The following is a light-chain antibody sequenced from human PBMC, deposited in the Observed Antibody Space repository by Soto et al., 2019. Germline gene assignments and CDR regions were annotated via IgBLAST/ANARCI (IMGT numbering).Light chain of an antibody. V-gene: IGLV8-61*01. J-gene: IGLJ2*01. CDR2: NTN. Sequence: QTVVTQEPSFSVSPGRTVTLTCGLNSGSVSTNYYPSWYQQTPGQAPRTLIYNTNIRSFGVPDRFSGSILGNKAALTITGAQTDDESDDYCVLYMGSGSWVFGGGTKLTVL. CDR3: VLYMGSGSWV. CDR1: SGSVSTNYY.